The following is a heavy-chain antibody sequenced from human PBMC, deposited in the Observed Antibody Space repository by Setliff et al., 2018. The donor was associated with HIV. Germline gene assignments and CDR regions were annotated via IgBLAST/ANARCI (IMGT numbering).Heavy chain of an antibody. D-gene: IGHD1-1*01. CDR1: GYTFTSYG. Sequence: ASVKVSCKASGYTFTSYGISWVRQAPGQGLEWMGWISAYNGNTNYAQKLKGRVTMTTDTSTSKAYMEVRSLRSDDTAVYYCARKGTGDAFDIWGQGTMVTVSS. CDR2: ISAYNGNT. V-gene: IGHV1-18*01. CDR3: ARKGTGDAFDI. J-gene: IGHJ3*02.